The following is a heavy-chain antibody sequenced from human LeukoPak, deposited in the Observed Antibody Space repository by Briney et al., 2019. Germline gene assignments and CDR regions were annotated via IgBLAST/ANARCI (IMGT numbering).Heavy chain of an antibody. CDR3: ARLAYGDYVGY. CDR1: GYSISSGYY. D-gene: IGHD4-17*01. J-gene: IGHJ4*02. V-gene: IGHV4-38-2*02. Sequence: PSETLSLTCTVSGYSISSGYYWGWIRQPPGKGLEWIGSIYYSGSTYYNPSLKSRVTISVDTSKNQFSLKLSSVTAADTAVYYCARLAYGDYVGYWGQGTLVTVSS. CDR2: IYYSGST.